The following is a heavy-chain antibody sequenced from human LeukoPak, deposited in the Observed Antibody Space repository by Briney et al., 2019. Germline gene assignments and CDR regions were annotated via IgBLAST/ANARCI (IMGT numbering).Heavy chain of an antibody. J-gene: IGHJ6*02. D-gene: IGHD6-19*01. Sequence: GGSLRLSCAASEVTIRNYWMHWVRQAPGKGLVWVSRINSDGSSKDYVDSVKGRFTISRDNAKNTLYLQMNSLRAEDTALYYCARASASGWPYFYGMDVWGQGTTVTVFS. CDR3: ARASASGWPYFYGMDV. V-gene: IGHV3-74*01. CDR2: INSDGSSK. CDR1: EVTIRNYW.